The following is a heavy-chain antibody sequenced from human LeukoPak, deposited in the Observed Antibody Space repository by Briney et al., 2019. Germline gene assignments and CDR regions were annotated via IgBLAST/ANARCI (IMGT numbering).Heavy chain of an antibody. V-gene: IGHV4-39*01. D-gene: IGHD1-26*01. CDR3: ARISGSYYY. J-gene: IGHJ4*02. CDR2: IYYSGST. CDR1: GASISSSSSH. Sequence: SETLSLTCTVSGASISSSSSHWGWIRQPPGKGLEWIASIYYSGSTYYNPSLRSRVTISVDTSKNQFSLKLSSVTAADTAIYYCARISGSYYYWGQGTLVTVSS.